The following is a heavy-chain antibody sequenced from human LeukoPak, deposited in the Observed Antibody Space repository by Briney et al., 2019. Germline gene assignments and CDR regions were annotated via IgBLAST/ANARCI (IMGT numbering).Heavy chain of an antibody. Sequence: PGGSLRLFCSASGFTFSSYAMHWVRQAPGKGLEDVSAIRSNGGSTYYADSVKDRFTISRDNSKNTLYLQMSSLRTEDTAVYYCSSLDYCGQGTLVTVSS. V-gene: IGHV3-64D*06. J-gene: IGHJ4*02. D-gene: IGHD6-19*01. CDR1: GFTFSSYA. CDR2: IRSNGGST. CDR3: SSLDY.